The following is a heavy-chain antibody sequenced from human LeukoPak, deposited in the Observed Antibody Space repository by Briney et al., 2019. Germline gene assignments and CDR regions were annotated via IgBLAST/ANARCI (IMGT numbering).Heavy chain of an antibody. Sequence: SETLSLTCAVYGGSFSGYYWGWIRQSPGKGLEWIGEINHSGSTNYNPSLKSRVTISVDTSKNQFSQKLSSVTAADTAVYYCARERRSTYYYGSGSYVFDPWGQGTLVTVSS. V-gene: IGHV4-34*01. CDR1: GGSFSGYY. CDR3: ARERRSTYYYGSGSYVFDP. D-gene: IGHD3-10*01. CDR2: INHSGST. J-gene: IGHJ5*02.